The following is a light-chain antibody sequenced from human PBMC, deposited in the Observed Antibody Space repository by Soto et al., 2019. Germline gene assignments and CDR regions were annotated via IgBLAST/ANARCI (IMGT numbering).Light chain of an antibody. CDR2: GAS. V-gene: IGKV3-20*01. J-gene: IGKJ1*01. Sequence: EIVLTQSPGTLSLSPGERATLSCRASQSVSSSYLAWYKQKPGQAPRLLIYGASSRATGIPDRFSGSGSGTDFTLTIKRLEPEDFAVFYCQQYGNSRTFGQGTKVDIK. CDR1: QSVSSSY. CDR3: QQYGNSRT.